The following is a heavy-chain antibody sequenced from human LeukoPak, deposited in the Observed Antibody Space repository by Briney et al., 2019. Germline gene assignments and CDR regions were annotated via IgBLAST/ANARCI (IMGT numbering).Heavy chain of an antibody. Sequence: GGSLRLSCAASGFTFSRFFMHWVRQAPGKGLEWVSLISNDGRTTRYADSVKGRFTISRDNAKNTLYLEINSLRAEDTAVYYCARDLAGSIDYWGQGTLVTVSS. J-gene: IGHJ4*02. D-gene: IGHD6-19*01. V-gene: IGHV3-74*01. CDR2: ISNDGRTT. CDR1: GFTFSRFF. CDR3: ARDLAGSIDY.